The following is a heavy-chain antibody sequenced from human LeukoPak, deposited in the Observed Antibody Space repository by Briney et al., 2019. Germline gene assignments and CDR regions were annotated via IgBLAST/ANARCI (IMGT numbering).Heavy chain of an antibody. CDR2: INAGNGNT. D-gene: IGHD3-10*01. CDR1: GYTFTSYA. Sequence: ASVKVSCKASGYTFTSYAMHWVRQAPGQRLEWMGWINAGNGNTKYSQEFQGRVTITRDTSISTAYMELSRLRSDDTAVYYCATDPRAYYYGWGSYGSYWGQGTLVTVSS. J-gene: IGHJ4*02. V-gene: IGHV1-3*01. CDR3: ATDPRAYYYGWGSYGSY.